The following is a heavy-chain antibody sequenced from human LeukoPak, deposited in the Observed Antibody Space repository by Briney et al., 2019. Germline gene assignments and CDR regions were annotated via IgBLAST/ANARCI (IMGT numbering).Heavy chain of an antibody. CDR3: ARRPVTSGYFDY. D-gene: IGHD4-17*01. CDR1: GYTFTSYD. CDR2: MNPNSGNT. Sequence: ASVKVSCKASGYTFTSYDINWVRQATGQGLEWMGWMNPNSGNTGYAQKFQGRVTMTRNTSISTAYMELRSLRSDDTAVYYCARRPVTSGYFDYWGQGTLVTVSS. V-gene: IGHV1-8*01. J-gene: IGHJ4*02.